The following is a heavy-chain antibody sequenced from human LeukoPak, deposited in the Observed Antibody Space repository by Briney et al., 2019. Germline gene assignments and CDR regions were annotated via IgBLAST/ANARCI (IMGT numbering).Heavy chain of an antibody. CDR3: ARGSWFGEFPFDY. D-gene: IGHD3-10*01. V-gene: IGHV1-69*13. Sequence: SVKVSCEASGGTFSSYAISWVRQAPGQGLEWMGGIIPIFGTANYAQKFQGRVTITADESTSTAYMELSSLRSEDTAVYYCARGSWFGEFPFDYWGQGTLVTVSS. CDR1: GGTFSSYA. CDR2: IIPIFGTA. J-gene: IGHJ4*02.